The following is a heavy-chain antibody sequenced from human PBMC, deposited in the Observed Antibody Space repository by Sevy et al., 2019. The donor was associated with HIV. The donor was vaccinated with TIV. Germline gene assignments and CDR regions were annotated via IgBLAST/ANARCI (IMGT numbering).Heavy chain of an antibody. Sequence: SETLSLTCTVAGGSISSGSNYWSWIRQPAGKGLEWIGRTYTSGSTNDNPSPKSLVTMSVDTSKNQFFLKLSSVTAADTAVYYCARVFGMRGFYDAFDIWGQGTMVTVSS. CDR1: GGSISSGSNY. J-gene: IGHJ3*02. V-gene: IGHV4-61*02. D-gene: IGHD3-3*01. CDR2: TYTSGST. CDR3: ARVFGMRGFYDAFDI.